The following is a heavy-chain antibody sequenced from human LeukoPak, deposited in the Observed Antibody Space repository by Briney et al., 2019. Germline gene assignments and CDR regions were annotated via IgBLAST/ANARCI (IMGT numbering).Heavy chain of an antibody. CDR2: IIPIFGTA. V-gene: IGHV1-69*13. Sequence: SVKVSCKASGGTFSSYAISWVRQAPGQGLEWMGGIIPIFGTANYAQKFQGRVTITADESTSTAYMELSSLRSEDTAVYYCARLHSDIVEVPAAKYNWFDPWGQGTLVTVSS. CDR1: GGTFSSYA. CDR3: ARLHSDIVEVPAAKYNWFDP. J-gene: IGHJ5*02. D-gene: IGHD2-2*01.